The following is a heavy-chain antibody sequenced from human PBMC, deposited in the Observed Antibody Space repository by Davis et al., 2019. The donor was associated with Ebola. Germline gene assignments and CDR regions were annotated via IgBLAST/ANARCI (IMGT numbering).Heavy chain of an antibody. CDR1: GFTFSDYY. V-gene: IGHV3-11*01. Sequence: GESLKISCAASGFTFSDYYMSWIRQAPGKGLEWGSYISSSGSTIYYADSVKGRFTISRDNAKNSLYLQRNSLRAEDTAVYYCAAQGPLPTTVVTRYWGQGTLVTVSS. J-gene: IGHJ4*02. CDR2: ISSSGSTI. CDR3: AAQGPLPTTVVTRY. D-gene: IGHD4-23*01.